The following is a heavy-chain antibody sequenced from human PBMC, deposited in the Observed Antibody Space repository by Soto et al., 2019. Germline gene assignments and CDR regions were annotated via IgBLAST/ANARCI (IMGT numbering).Heavy chain of an antibody. D-gene: IGHD1-26*01. Sequence: PSETLSLTCAVYGGSFSGYYWSWIRQPPGKGLEWIGEINNSGSTNYNPSLKSRVTISLDTSKNQFSLKLSSVTAADTAVYYCARYTTLSRRWFDPWGQGTPVTVSS. CDR3: ARYTTLSRRWFDP. J-gene: IGHJ5*02. V-gene: IGHV4-34*01. CDR2: INNSGST. CDR1: GGSFSGYY.